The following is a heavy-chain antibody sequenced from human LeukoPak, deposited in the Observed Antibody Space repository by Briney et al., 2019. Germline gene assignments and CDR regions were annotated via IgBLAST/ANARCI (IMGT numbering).Heavy chain of an antibody. V-gene: IGHV4-30-2*01. J-gene: IGHJ4*02. CDR2: IYHSGST. CDR1: GGSISSGGYY. D-gene: IGHD3-22*01. CDR3: ARGVFVGSGYYTFDY. Sequence: PSQTLSLTCTVSGGSISSGGYYWSWIRQPPGKGLEWIGYIYHSGSTYYNPSLKSRVTISVDRSKNQFSLKLSSVTAADTAVYYCARGVFVGSGYYTFDYWGQGTLVTVSS.